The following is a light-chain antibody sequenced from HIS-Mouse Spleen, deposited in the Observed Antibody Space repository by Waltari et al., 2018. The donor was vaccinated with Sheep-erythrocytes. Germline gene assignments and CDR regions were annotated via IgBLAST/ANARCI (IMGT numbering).Light chain of an antibody. CDR3: SSYAGSNNWV. J-gene: IGLJ3*02. V-gene: IGLV2-11*01. CDR1: SSDVGGYNY. Sequence: QSVLTQPRSVSGSPGQSVTISCTGTSSDVGGYNYVSWYQQHPGKAPKLMIYDVSKRPSGVPDRFSGSKSGNTASLTISGLQAEDEADYYCSSYAGSNNWVFGGGTKLTVL. CDR2: DVS.